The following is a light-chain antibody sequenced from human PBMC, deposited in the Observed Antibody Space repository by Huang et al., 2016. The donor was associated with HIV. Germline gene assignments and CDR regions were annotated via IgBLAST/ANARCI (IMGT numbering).Light chain of an antibody. J-gene: IGKJ1*01. CDR3: QQYNNWPRT. CDR1: QSVSSN. V-gene: IGKV3-15*01. Sequence: EIVMTQSPATLSVSPGERATLSCMASQSVSSNLAWYQQKPGQAPRLLIYGASTRATGIPARFSGSGSGTEFTLTISSLQSEDFALYYCQQYNNWPRTFGQGTKVEIK. CDR2: GAS.